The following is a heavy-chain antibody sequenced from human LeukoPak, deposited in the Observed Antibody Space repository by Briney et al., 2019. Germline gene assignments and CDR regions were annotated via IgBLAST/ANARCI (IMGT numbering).Heavy chain of an antibody. CDR2: IHYSGST. J-gene: IGHJ4*02. CDR3: ARGRYNWNNLNFDY. CDR1: GDSISSGGYC. Sequence: SETLSLTCTVSGDSISSGGYCWSWIRQHPGKGLEWIGHIHYSGSTYYNPSLKSRVTISVDTSRNHFSLKLSSVTAADTAVYYCARGRYNWNNLNFDYWGQGALVTVFS. V-gene: IGHV4-31*03. D-gene: IGHD1/OR15-1a*01.